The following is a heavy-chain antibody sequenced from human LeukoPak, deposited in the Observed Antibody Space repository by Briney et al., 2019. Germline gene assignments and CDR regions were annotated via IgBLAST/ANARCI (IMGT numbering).Heavy chain of an antibody. CDR1: GFTFSTYE. Sequence: GGSLRLSCAASGFTFSTYEMNWVRQAPGKGLEWVSYISTRATTIYYADSVKGRFTISRDNAKNSLYLQMNSLRAEDTAVYYCARDLPGRDYYFDYWGQGTLVTVSS. D-gene: IGHD3-10*01. V-gene: IGHV3-48*03. CDR2: ISTRATTI. J-gene: IGHJ4*02. CDR3: ARDLPGRDYYFDY.